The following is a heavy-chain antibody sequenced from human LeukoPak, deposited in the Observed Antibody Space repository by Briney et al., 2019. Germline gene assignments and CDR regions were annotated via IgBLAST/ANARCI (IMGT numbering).Heavy chain of an antibody. Sequence: SETLSLTCAVYGGHFSDYYWTWIRQPPGKGPEWIGEINHRGTTRYNPSLMSRVTISVDTSKNQFSLRLNSVTAADTAMYYCARGDIRKVFGVVVNDAFDIWGQGTMVTVSS. D-gene: IGHD3-3*01. CDR1: GGHFSDYY. CDR3: ARGDIRKVFGVVVNDAFDI. J-gene: IGHJ3*02. V-gene: IGHV4-34*01. CDR2: INHRGTT.